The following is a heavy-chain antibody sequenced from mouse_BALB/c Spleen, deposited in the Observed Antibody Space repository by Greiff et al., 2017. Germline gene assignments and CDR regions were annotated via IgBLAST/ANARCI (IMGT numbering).Heavy chain of an antibody. J-gene: IGHJ3*01. Sequence: VQLQQSGAELVRSGASVKLSCTASGFNIKDYYMHWVQQRPEQGLEWIGWIDPENGDTEYAPKFQGRATMTADTSSNTAYLQISSLTSEDTAVYYCNALTTVVAKGFAYWGQGTLVTVSA. V-gene: IGHV14-4*02. CDR2: IDPENGDT. CDR3: NALTTVVAKGFAY. D-gene: IGHD1-1*01. CDR1: GFNIKDYY.